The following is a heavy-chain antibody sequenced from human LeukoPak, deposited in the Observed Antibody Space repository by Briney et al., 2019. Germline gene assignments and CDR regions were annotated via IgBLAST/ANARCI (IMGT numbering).Heavy chain of an antibody. CDR2: INHSGST. J-gene: IGHJ4*02. V-gene: IGHV4-34*01. D-gene: IGHD2-2*01. CDR1: GGSFSGYN. CDR3: ARGGRIRYCSSTSCLKKGDYFDY. Sequence: KASETLSLTCAVYGGSFSGYNWSWIRQPPGKGLEWIGQINHSGSTNYNPSLKSRVTISVDTSKNQFSLKLSSVTAADTAVYYCARGGRIRYCSSTSCLKKGDYFDYWGQGTLVTVSS.